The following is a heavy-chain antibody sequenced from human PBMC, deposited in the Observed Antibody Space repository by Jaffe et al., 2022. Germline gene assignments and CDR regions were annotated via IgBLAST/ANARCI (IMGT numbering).Heavy chain of an antibody. V-gene: IGHV1-46*01. Sequence: QVHLVQSGAEVKKPGASVKVSCKASGYTFSSYYMHWVRQAPGQGLEWMGIINPSGGSTSYAQKFQGRVTMTRDTSTSTVYMELSSLRSEDTAVYYCARETPNSGYDSYAFDIWGQGTMVTVSS. D-gene: IGHD5-12*01. CDR2: INPSGGST. CDR3: ARETPNSGYDSYAFDI. CDR1: GYTFSSYY. J-gene: IGHJ3*02.